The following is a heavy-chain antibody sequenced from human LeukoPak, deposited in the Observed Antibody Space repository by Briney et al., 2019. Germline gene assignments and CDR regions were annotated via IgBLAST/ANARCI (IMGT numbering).Heavy chain of an antibody. D-gene: IGHD6-13*01. CDR3: AAIAAAGTGDF. V-gene: IGHV4-39*07. CDR1: GGSISSSSYY. CDR2: IYYSGST. Sequence: SETLSLTCTVSGGSISSSSYYWGWIRQPPGKGLEWIGSIYYSGSTYYNPSLKSRVTISVDTSKNQFSLNLSSVTAADTAVYYCAAIAAAGTGDFWGQGTLVTVSS. J-gene: IGHJ4*02.